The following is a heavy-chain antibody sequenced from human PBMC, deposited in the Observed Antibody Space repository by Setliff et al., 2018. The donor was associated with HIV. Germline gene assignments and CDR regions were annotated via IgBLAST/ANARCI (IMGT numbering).Heavy chain of an antibody. Sequence: PSETLSLTCDVFGGSFSGYYWSWIRQPPGKGLEWIGEIIPSGSTNYNPSLKSRVTMSIDTSKSQFSLKLSSVTAGDTAVYYCVRQADCGGDCVLGYWGQGTLVTVSS. D-gene: IGHD2-21*02. V-gene: IGHV4-34*12. CDR2: IIPSGST. CDR1: GGSFSGYY. CDR3: VRQADCGGDCVLGY. J-gene: IGHJ4*02.